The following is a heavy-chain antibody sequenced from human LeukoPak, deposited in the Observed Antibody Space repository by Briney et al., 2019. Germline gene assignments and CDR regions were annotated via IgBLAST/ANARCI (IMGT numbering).Heavy chain of an antibody. D-gene: IGHD3-22*01. J-gene: IGHJ6*02. V-gene: IGHV1-18*04. CDR3: ARDNYYDSSGYYPLDYYYGMDV. CDR1: GYTFTDYY. Sequence: GASMKVSCKASGYTFTDYYMHWVRQAPGQGLEWMGWISAYNGNTNYAQKLQGRVTMTTDTSTSTAYMELRSLRSDDTAVYYCARDNYYDSSGYYPLDYYYGMDVWGQGTTVTVSS. CDR2: ISAYNGNT.